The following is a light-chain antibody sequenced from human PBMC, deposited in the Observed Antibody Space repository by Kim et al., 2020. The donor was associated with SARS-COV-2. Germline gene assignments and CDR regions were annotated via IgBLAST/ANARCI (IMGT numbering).Light chain of an antibody. J-gene: IGLJ3*02. V-gene: IGLV3-21*04. CDR2: YDT. Sequence: PGKAARITCGGNNIGTKSVHWYQQKPGQAPVLAIYYDTDRPSGIPERFSGSNSGNTATLTISRVEGGDEADYYCQVWDSTSDHWVFGGGTQLTVL. CDR1: NIGTKS. CDR3: QVWDSTSDHWV.